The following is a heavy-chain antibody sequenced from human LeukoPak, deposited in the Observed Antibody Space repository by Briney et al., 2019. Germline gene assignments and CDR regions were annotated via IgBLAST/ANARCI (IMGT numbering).Heavy chain of an antibody. CDR2: INPNSGGT. V-gene: IGHV1-2*02. CDR1: GYTFTGYY. CDR3: QLHRKYCSSTSCYKGDAFDI. J-gene: IGHJ3*02. Sequence: ASVKVSCKASGYTFTGYYMHWVRQAPGQGLEWMGWINPNSGGTNYAQKFQGRVTMTRDTSISTAYMELSRLRSDDTAVYYCQLHRKYCSSTSCYKGDAFDIWGQGTMVTVSS. D-gene: IGHD2-2*02.